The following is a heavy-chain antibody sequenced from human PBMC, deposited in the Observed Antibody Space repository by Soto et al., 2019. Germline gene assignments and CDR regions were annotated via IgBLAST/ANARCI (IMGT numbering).Heavy chain of an antibody. Sequence: QVQLVQSGAEVKKPGSSVKVSCKSSGGTFSSYAISWVRQAPGQGLEWMGGIIPIFGTANDAQKFQGRVTITADESTSTAYMELSSLRSEYTAVYYCARDSGLGVAVGNWFDPWGQGTLVTVSS. V-gene: IGHV1-69*01. D-gene: IGHD6-19*01. J-gene: IGHJ5*02. CDR3: ARDSGLGVAVGNWFDP. CDR2: IIPIFGTA. CDR1: GGTFSSYA.